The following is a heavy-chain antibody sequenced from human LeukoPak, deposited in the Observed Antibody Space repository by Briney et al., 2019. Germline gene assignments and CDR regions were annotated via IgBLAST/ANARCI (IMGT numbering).Heavy chain of an antibody. Sequence: SETLSHTCTVSGVSVNSVSYYWSWIRQPPGKGLEWIGYIYYSGNTNYNPSLKSRVTMSVDTSKNQFSLKLSSVTAADTAVYYCARDHEQQLAPWGQGTLVTVSS. V-gene: IGHV4-61*01. CDR1: GVSVNSVSYY. J-gene: IGHJ5*02. CDR3: ARDHEQQLAP. D-gene: IGHD6-13*01. CDR2: IYYSGNT.